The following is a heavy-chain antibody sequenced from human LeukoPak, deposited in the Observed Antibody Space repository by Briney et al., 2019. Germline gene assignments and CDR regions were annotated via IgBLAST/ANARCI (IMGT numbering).Heavy chain of an antibody. J-gene: IGHJ3*02. D-gene: IGHD2-2*03. CDR2: IYYSEST. V-gene: IGHV4-34*01. CDR3: AVPIVDIYTVDAFHI. CDR1: GGSFSGYY. Sequence: ASETLSLTCAVYGGSFSGYYWSWIRQPPGEGLEWIGNIYYSESTSYNPSLKSRVTIAVDTSKNQFSLNLNSVAAADTAVYYCAVPIVDIYTVDAFHIWGQGTMVTVSS.